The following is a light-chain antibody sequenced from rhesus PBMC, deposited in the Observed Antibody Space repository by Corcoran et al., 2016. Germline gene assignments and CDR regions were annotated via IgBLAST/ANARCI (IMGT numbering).Light chain of an antibody. CDR3: LQDYPTPLT. Sequence: DIQMTQSPSSLSASVGDRVTVTCRASQGINKELSWYQQKPGKAPTLLIYDGATLQTGVSSRFSGRGTGTDFTLAISSLQPEDVATYYCLQDYPTPLTFGGWTKVELK. V-gene: IGKV1-94*01. J-gene: IGKJ4*01. CDR2: DGA. CDR1: QGINKE.